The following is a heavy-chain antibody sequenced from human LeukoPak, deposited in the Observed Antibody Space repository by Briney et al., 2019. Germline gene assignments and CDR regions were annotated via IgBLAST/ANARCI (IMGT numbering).Heavy chain of an antibody. CDR3: ARDPDGGNSAVY. D-gene: IGHD4-23*01. CDR2: IYSGGST. Sequence: GYPILYCAASGFTDSRIYMSRVRQAPGKGLGWDSVIYSGGSTYYAASVKGRFTISRDNSKNTLYLQMNSLRAEDTAVYYCARDPDGGNSAVYWGQGTLVTVSA. V-gene: IGHV3-53*01. CDR1: GFTDSRIY. J-gene: IGHJ4*02.